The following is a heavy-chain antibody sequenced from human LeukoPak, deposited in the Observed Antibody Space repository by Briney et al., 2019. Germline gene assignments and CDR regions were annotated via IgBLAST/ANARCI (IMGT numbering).Heavy chain of an antibody. CDR2: IYYSGST. J-gene: IGHJ4*02. V-gene: IGHV4-59*01. Sequence: SETLSLTCTVSGGSISSYYWSWIRQPPGKGLEWIEYIYYSGSTNYNPSLKSRVTISVDTSKNQFSLKLSSVTAADTAVYYCARVGTGEHFDYWGQGTLVTVSS. CDR1: GGSISSYY. D-gene: IGHD2-8*02. CDR3: ARVGTGEHFDY.